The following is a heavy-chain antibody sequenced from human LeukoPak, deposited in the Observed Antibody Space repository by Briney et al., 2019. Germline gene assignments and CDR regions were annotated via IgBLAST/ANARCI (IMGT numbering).Heavy chain of an antibody. J-gene: IGHJ5*02. D-gene: IGHD3-10*01. Sequence: GGSLRLSCAASGFTFSSYAMSWVRQAPGKGLEWVSAISGSGGSTYYADSVKGRFTISRDNSKNTLYLQMNSLRAEDTAVYYCAKQRPRIIMVRGKEQAPWFDPWGQGTLVTVSS. CDR3: AKQRPRIIMVRGKEQAPWFDP. CDR2: ISGSGGST. V-gene: IGHV3-23*01. CDR1: GFTFSSYA.